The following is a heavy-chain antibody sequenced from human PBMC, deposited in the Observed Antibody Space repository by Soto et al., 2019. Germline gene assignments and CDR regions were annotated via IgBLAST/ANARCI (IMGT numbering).Heavy chain of an antibody. D-gene: IGHD6-13*01. Sequence: PGESLKISCKASGYNFTMYWIAWVRQMPGKGLEWMGIIFPGDSDPTYSPSFQGQVSMSADKSISTAYLQWGGLRESDTAVYYCARGLEAAGTPGYYYYGMGVWGQGTTVTVSS. CDR3: ARGLEAAGTPGYYYYGMGV. CDR1: GYNFTMYW. V-gene: IGHV5-51*01. CDR2: IFPGDSDP. J-gene: IGHJ6*02.